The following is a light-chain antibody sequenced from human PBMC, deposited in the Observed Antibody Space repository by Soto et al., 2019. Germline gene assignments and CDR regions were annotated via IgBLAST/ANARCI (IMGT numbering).Light chain of an antibody. CDR1: SSDVVGYNY. V-gene: IGLV2-14*03. Sequence: QSVLTQPASVSASPGQSINICCTGTSSDVVGYNYVSWYQHHPGKAPKLIIYDVSNRPSGVSNPFSGSKSGNTASLTISGLQPEDEADYYCSSYTTSNTRQIVFGTGTKVTVL. CDR2: DVS. J-gene: IGLJ1*01. CDR3: SSYTTSNTRQIV.